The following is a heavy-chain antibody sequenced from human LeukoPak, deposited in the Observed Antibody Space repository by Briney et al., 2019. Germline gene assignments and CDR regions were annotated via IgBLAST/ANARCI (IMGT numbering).Heavy chain of an antibody. CDR1: VFTFSINW. CDR2: IEEDGSET. Sequence: GGSLRLSCAASVFTFSINWMTWVREAPGKGLEWVANIEEDGSETYYVDSVKGRFIISRDNANKLLSLQMNSLRVEDTAVYYCARATRQGSYSFGPGTYYGLSAWGRGTLVTVSS. V-gene: IGHV3-7*01. J-gene: IGHJ4*02. D-gene: IGHD3-10*01. CDR3: ARATRQGSYSFGPGTYYGLSA.